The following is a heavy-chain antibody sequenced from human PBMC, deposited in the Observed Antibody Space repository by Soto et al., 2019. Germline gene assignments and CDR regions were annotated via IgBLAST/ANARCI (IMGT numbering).Heavy chain of an antibody. D-gene: IGHD2-2*01. CDR1: GLALTNGRLG. Sequence: SGPTLVNPTETLTLTCTVSGLALTNGRLGVSWIRQHPGKALGWLAHIFSNDDKPYSTSLKSRLTTSKDISRSQVVLTMTNMDPVDSATYYCALIKDCSRTDCYLASFDPWGQGTLVTVSS. V-gene: IGHV2-26*01. CDR3: ALIKDCSRTDCYLASFDP. J-gene: IGHJ5*02. CDR2: IFSNDDK.